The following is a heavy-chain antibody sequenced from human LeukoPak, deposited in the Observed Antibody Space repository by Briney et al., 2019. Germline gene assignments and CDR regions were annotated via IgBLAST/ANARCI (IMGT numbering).Heavy chain of an antibody. D-gene: IGHD6-6*01. J-gene: IGHJ4*02. CDR2: IYTSGST. V-gene: IGHV4-61*02. CDR1: GGSISSGSYY. CDR3: ASGRYSSSPEFDY. Sequence: PSQTLPLTXTVSGGSISSGSYYWSWIRQPAGNGLEWIGRIYTSGSTNYNPSLKSRVTISVDTSKNQFSLKLSSVTAADTAVYYCASGRYSSSPEFDYWGQGTLVTVSS.